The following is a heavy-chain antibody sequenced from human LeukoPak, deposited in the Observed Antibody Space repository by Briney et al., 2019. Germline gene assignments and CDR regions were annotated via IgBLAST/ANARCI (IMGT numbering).Heavy chain of an antibody. CDR1: GFTFSSYW. V-gene: IGHV3-23*01. D-gene: IGHD2-15*01. CDR3: AKDRDKTRYNWFDP. CDR2: ISGSGGST. Sequence: GGSLRLSCAASGFTFSSYWMSWVRQAPGKALEWVSAISGSGGSTYYADSVKGRFTISRDNSKNTLYLQMNSLRAEDTAVYYCAKDRDKTRYNWFDPWGQGTLVTVSS. J-gene: IGHJ5*02.